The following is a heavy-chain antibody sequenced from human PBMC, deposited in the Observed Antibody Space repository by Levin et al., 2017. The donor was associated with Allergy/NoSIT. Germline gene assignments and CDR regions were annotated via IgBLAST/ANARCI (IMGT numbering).Heavy chain of an antibody. CDR1: GGTFSSYA. CDR3: ARPGGYSYGPPFDY. CDR2: IIPIFGTA. V-gene: IGHV1-69*06. D-gene: IGHD5-18*01. J-gene: IGHJ4*02. Sequence: ASVKVSCKASGGTFSSYAISWVRQAPGQGLEWMGGIIPIFGTANYAQKFQGRVTITADKSTSTAYMELSSLRSEDTAVYYCARPGGYSYGPPFDYWGQGTLVTVSS.